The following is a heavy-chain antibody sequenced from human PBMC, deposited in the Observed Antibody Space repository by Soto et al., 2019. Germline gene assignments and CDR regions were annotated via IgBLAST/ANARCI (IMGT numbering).Heavy chain of an antibody. J-gene: IGHJ4*02. CDR1: GFTFSTYD. CDR3: AYRTGFDY. V-gene: IGHV3-23*01. CDR2: IAASGRNA. Sequence: EVQLLESGGGSVQPGGSLRLSCAASGFTFSTYDMSWVRQAPWKGLEWVSTIAASGRNADYADSVKGRFTISRDNSKNTLNLRMNSLIAEDTAVYYCAYRTGFDYWGQGALDTVSS.